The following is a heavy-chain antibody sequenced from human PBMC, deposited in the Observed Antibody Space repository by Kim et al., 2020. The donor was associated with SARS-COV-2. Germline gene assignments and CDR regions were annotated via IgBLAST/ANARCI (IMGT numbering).Heavy chain of an antibody. Sequence: GRFTISRDNAKNSLYLQTNSLRAEDTALYYCAKDIACCCSSTSCYGGLDYWGQGTLVTVSS. CDR3: AKDIACCCSSTSCYGGLDY. J-gene: IGHJ4*02. V-gene: IGHV3-9*01. D-gene: IGHD2-2*01.